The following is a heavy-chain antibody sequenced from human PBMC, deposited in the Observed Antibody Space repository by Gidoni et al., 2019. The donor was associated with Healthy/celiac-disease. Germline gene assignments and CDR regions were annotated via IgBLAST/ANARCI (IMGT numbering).Heavy chain of an antibody. CDR1: GFTFSSYA. CDR3: AKDREGIPDAFDI. CDR2: ISGSGGST. Sequence: EVQLLESGGGLVQPGGSLRLSCSASGFTFSSYAMSWVRQAPGKGLEWVEAISGSGGSTYYADSVKGRFTISRDNSKNTLYLQMNSLRAEDTAVYYCAKDREGIPDAFDIWGQGTMVTVSS. D-gene: IGHD3-10*01. J-gene: IGHJ3*02. V-gene: IGHV3-23*01.